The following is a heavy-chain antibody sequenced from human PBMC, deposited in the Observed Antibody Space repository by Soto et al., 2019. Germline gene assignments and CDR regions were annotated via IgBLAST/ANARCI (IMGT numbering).Heavy chain of an antibody. D-gene: IGHD6-13*01. J-gene: IGHJ4*02. CDR3: APSWGGYVAAARFDC. CDR1: GFSLSTSGVG. V-gene: IGHV2-5*01. CDR2: IYWNDDK. Sequence: SGPTLVNPTQTLTLTCTFSGFSLSTSGVGVGWIRQPPGKALEWLALIYWNDDKRYSPSLKSRLTITKDTSKNQVVLTMTNINPVDTATLHWAPSWGGYVAAARFDCCGEGTLVSASS.